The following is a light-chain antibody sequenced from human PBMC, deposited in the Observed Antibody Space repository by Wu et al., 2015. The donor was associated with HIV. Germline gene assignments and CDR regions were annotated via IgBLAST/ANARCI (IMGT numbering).Light chain of an antibody. CDR1: QSISSW. Sequence: DIQMTQSPSTLSASVGDRVTITCRASQSISSWLAWYQQKPGKAPKLLIYRASTLESGVPSRFSGSGSGTEFTLTISSLQPDDFAIYYCQQYNSLWTFGQGTKGGNQT. CDR2: RAS. CDR3: QQYNSLWT. V-gene: IGKV1-5*03. J-gene: IGKJ1*01.